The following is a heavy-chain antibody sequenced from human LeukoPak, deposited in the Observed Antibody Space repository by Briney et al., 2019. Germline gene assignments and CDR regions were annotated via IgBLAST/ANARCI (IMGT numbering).Heavy chain of an antibody. CDR1: GFTFTTYW. D-gene: IGHD5-18*01. Sequence: GGSLRLSCAASGFTFTTYWMHWVRQAPGKGLVWVSHINSDGSITSYADSVKGRFTISRDNAKNTLYLQINSLRAEDTAVYYCARDAVDTANAVWGQGTTVTVSS. CDR2: INSDGSIT. J-gene: IGHJ6*02. CDR3: ARDAVDTANAV. V-gene: IGHV3-74*01.